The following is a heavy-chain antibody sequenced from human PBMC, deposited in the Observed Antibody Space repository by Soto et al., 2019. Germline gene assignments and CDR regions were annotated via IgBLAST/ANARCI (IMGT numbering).Heavy chain of an antibody. V-gene: IGHV3-7*01. J-gene: IGHJ3*02. Sequence: EVQLVESGGGLVQPGGSLRLSCAASGFTFSSYWMSWVRQAPGKGLEWVANIKQDGSEKYYVDSVKGRFTISRDNAKNSLYLQMNSLRAEDTAVYYCARDRRKQWLGSGDAFDIWGQGTMVTVSS. CDR3: ARDRRKQWLGSGDAFDI. CDR1: GFTFSSYW. D-gene: IGHD6-19*01. CDR2: IKQDGSEK.